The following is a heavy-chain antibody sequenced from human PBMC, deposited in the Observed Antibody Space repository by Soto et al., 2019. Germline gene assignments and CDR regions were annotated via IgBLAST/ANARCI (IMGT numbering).Heavy chain of an antibody. J-gene: IGHJ4*02. Sequence: GGSLRLSCAASGFTFSIYAMGWVCQAPGKGLEWVSAISGSGGSTYYADSVKGRFTISRDNSKNTLYLQMNSLRAEDTAVYYCAKDSHVVVVAATLDYWGQGTLVTVSS. CDR1: GFTFSIYA. V-gene: IGHV3-23*01. D-gene: IGHD2-15*01. CDR3: AKDSHVVVVAATLDY. CDR2: ISGSGGST.